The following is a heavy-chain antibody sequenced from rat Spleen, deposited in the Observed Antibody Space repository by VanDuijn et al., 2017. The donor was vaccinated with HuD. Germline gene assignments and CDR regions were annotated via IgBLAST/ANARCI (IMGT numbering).Heavy chain of an antibody. V-gene: IGHV5-31*01. D-gene: IGHD5-1*01. J-gene: IGHJ3*01. CDR2: ITNTGGST. CDR3: TSSSTGKGFAY. Sequence: EVQLVESGGGLVQPGRSLKLSCVASGFTFNNYWMTWIRQAPGKGLEWVASITNTGGSTYYLDSVEGRFTISRDNAKSTLYLQMNSLRSEDTATYYCTSSSTGKGFAYWGQGTLVTVSS. CDR1: GFTFNNYW.